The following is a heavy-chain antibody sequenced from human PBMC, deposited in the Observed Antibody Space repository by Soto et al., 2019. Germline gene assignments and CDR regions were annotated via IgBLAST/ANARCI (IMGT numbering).Heavy chain of an antibody. CDR3: ATVTTPNWFDP. V-gene: IGHV1-69*02. D-gene: IGHD4-17*01. CDR2: IIPILGIA. Sequence: SVKVSCKASGGTFSSYTISWVRQAPGQGLERMGRIIPILGIANYAQKFQGRVTITADKSTSTAYMELSSLRSEDTAVYYCATVTTPNWFDPWGQGTLVTSPQ. CDR1: GGTFSSYT. J-gene: IGHJ5*02.